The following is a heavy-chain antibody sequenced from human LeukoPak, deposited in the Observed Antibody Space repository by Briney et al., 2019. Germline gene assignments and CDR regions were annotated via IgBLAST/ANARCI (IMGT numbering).Heavy chain of an antibody. J-gene: IGHJ6*03. Sequence: GGSLRLSCAASGFTFSSYGMHWVRQAPGKGLEWVEFIRYDGSNKYYADSVKGRFTISRDNSKNTLYLQMNSLRAEDTAVYFCAKGSGWEASYFYYYMDVWGKGTTVTISS. CDR1: GFTFSSYG. V-gene: IGHV3-30*02. D-gene: IGHD1-26*01. CDR2: IRYDGSNK. CDR3: AKGSGWEASYFYYYMDV.